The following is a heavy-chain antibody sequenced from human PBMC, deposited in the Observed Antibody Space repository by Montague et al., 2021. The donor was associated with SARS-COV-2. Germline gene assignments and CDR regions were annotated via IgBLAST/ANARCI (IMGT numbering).Heavy chain of an antibody. CDR3: ASGHLSVSMIVVVFTSASYYFDY. CDR1: GGSFGDDH. Sequence: TLSLTCAVYGGSFGDDHWSWIRQPPGEGLEWIGNIRQSGRTNYNPSLKRRVTISVDTSKNQFSLKLTSVTAADTGLYFWASGHLSVSMIVVVFTSASYYFDYWGQGAQVTVSS. CDR2: IRQSGRT. D-gene: IGHD3-22*01. V-gene: IGHV4-34*01. J-gene: IGHJ4*02.